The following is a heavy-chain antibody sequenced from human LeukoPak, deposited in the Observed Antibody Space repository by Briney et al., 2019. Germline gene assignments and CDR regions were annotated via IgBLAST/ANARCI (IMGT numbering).Heavy chain of an antibody. V-gene: IGHV4-59*12. J-gene: IGHJ5*02. Sequence: SETLSLTCTVSGGSISSYYWSWIRQPPGKGLEWIGYIYYSGNTNYNPSLKSRVTMSVDTSKNQFSLKLSSVTAADTAVYYCARRAVADNWFDPWGQGTLVTVSS. CDR3: ARRAVADNWFDP. D-gene: IGHD6-19*01. CDR2: IYYSGNT. CDR1: GGSISSYY.